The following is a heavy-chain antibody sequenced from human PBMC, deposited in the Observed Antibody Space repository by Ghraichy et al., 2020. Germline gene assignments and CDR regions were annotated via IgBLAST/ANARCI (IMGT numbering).Heavy chain of an antibody. J-gene: IGHJ5*02. Sequence: SETLSLTCTVSGDSLNNYYWSWIRQAPGKGLEWIGSIYHNGRTKYNPSLKSRVTMSVDTSKNQISLSLTSVTAADTAVFYCARDQEWRASSSGFDPWGQGTLVSVSP. CDR2: IYHNGRT. CDR3: ARDQEWRASSSGFDP. D-gene: IGHD2-2*01. CDR1: GDSLNNYY. V-gene: IGHV4-59*01.